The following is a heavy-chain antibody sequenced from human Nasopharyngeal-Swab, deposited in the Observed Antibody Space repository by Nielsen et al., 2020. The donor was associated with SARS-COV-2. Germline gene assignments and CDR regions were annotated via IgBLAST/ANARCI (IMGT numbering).Heavy chain of an antibody. V-gene: IGHV4-59*01. D-gene: IGHD3-3*01. J-gene: IGHJ6*02. Sequence: WIRQPPGKGLEWIGYIYYSGSTNYNPSLKSRVTISVDTSKNQFSLKLSSVTAADTAVYYCARGERRPYDFWSGPPHYGMDVWGQGTTVTVSS. CDR2: IYYSGST. CDR3: ARGERRPYDFWSGPPHYGMDV.